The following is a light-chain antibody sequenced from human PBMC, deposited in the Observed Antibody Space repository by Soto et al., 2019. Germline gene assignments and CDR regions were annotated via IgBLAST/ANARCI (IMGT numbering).Light chain of an antibody. V-gene: IGLV3-21*02. CDR3: PVWDSSSDHVV. J-gene: IGLJ2*01. CDR2: DDS. CDR1: NIGSKS. Sequence: SYELTQPPSVSVAPGQTARITCGGNNIGSKSVHWYQQKPGQAPVLVVYDDSDRPSGIPERFSGSNTGNTATLTISWVEAGDESAYYCPVWDSSSDHVVFGGGTKLTVL.